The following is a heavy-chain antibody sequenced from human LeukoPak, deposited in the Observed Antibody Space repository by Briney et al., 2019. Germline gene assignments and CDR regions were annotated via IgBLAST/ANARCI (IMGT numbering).Heavy chain of an antibody. D-gene: IGHD6-13*01. Sequence: SVKVSCKASGYTFTGYYMHWVRQAPGQGREWMGWINLNSGGTHYAQKFQGRVTMTRDTSINTAYMELSRLRSDDTAVYYCATGPYSSSWVPFDYWGQGSLVTVSS. CDR3: ATGPYSSSWVPFDY. CDR1: GYTFTGYY. J-gene: IGHJ4*02. V-gene: IGHV1-2*02. CDR2: INLNSGGT.